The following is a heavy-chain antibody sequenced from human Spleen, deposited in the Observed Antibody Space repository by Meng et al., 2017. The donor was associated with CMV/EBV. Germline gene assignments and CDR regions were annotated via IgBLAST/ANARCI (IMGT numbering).Heavy chain of an antibody. CDR1: GFTVNIAW. V-gene: IGHV3-48*01. CDR2: ISSSGSTI. J-gene: IGHJ6*02. D-gene: IGHD3-3*01. Sequence: GESLKISCTVSGFTVNIAWMSWVRQAPGKGLEWVSYISSSGSTIYYADSVKGRFTISRDNSKNTLYLQMNSLRAQDTAVYYCAKSQYYNFWSDSYYYGMDVWGQGTTVTVSS. CDR3: AKSQYYNFWSDSYYYGMDV.